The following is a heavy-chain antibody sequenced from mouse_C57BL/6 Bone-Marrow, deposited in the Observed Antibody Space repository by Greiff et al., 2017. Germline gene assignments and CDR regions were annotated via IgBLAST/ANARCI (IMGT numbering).Heavy chain of an antibody. V-gene: IGHV1-69*01. CDR1: GYTFTSYW. CDR2: IDPSDSYT. CDR3: ARRYYYGSSYYFDY. J-gene: IGHJ2*01. D-gene: IGHD1-1*01. Sequence: QVQLQQPGAELVMPGASVKLSCKASGYTFTSYWMPWVKQRPGQGLAWIGEIDPSDSYTNYNQKFKGKSTLTVDKSSSTAYMQLSSLTSEDSAVYYCARRYYYGSSYYFDYWGQGTTLTVSS.